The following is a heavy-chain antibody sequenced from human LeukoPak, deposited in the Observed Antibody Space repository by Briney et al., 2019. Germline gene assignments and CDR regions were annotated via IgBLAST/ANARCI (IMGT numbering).Heavy chain of an antibody. CDR3: ARTYCTNGVCNRKAFDI. V-gene: IGHV3-48*01. D-gene: IGHD2-8*01. CDR2: ITSSSTTT. J-gene: IGHJ3*02. Sequence: GGSLRLSCAASGFTFSSYAMSWVRQAPGKGLEWVSYITSSSTTTYYADSVKGRFITSRDNAKNSLYLQMNSLRAEDTAVYYCARTYCTNGVCNRKAFDIWGQGTMVTVSS. CDR1: GFTFSSYA.